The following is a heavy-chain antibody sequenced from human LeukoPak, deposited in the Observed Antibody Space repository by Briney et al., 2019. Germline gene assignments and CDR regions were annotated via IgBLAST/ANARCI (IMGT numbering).Heavy chain of an antibody. D-gene: IGHD4-11*01. CDR1: GFTFSSYG. J-gene: IGHJ5*02. V-gene: IGHV3-30*18. CDR3: AKDRIPTVTKTFDP. Sequence: GGSLRLSCAASGFTFSSYGMLWVRQAPGKGLEWVAVISYDGSNKYYADSVKGRFTISRDNSKNTLYLQMNSLRAEDTAVYYCAKDRIPTVTKTFDPWGQGTLVTVSS. CDR2: ISYDGSNK.